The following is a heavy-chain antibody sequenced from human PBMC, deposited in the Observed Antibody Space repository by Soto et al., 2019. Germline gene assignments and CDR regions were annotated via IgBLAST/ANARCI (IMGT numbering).Heavy chain of an antibody. CDR3: ARHEHTYYYYYGMHX. D-gene: IGHD2-2*02. Sequence: LKISCKGSGYSFTTYLIAWLRQMPGKGLEWVVSFHACDSESRYSPSFQGQVTVSADRSINTAYLHWSSLKASETAIYYCARHEHTYYYYYGMHXWGQVTTFTVS. CDR1: GYSFTTYL. J-gene: IGHJ6*02. CDR2: FHACDSES. V-gene: IGHV5-51*01.